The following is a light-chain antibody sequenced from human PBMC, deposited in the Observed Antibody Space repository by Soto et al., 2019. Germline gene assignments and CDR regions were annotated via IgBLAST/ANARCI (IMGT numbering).Light chain of an antibody. CDR1: ESVSSSY. J-gene: IGKJ2*01. V-gene: IGKV3-20*01. CDR3: QQYSASPRT. CDR2: GAS. Sequence: ENVLTQFPGTLSLSPGETATLSCWASESVSSSYLAWYQQRPGQPPRLLIYGASSRATGIPDRFSGSGSGTDLTLTISRLEPEDFAMYYCQQYSASPRTFGQGTRLEIK.